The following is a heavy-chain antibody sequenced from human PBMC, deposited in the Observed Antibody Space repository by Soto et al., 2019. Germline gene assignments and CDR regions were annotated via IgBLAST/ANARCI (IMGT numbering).Heavy chain of an antibody. Sequence: PGESLKISCKGSGYSFTSYWIGWVRQMPGKGLEWMGIIYPGDSDTRYSPSFQGQVTISADKSISTAYLQWSSLKASDTAMYYCARRYNMYYDFWSGPHNFDYWGQGTLVTVSS. CDR3: ARRYNMYYDFWSGPHNFDY. D-gene: IGHD3-3*01. CDR2: IYPGDSDT. CDR1: GYSFTSYW. J-gene: IGHJ4*02. V-gene: IGHV5-51*01.